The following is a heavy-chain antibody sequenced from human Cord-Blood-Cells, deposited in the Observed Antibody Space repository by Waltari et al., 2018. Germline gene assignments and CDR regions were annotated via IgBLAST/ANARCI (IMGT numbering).Heavy chain of an antibody. V-gene: IGHV4-34*01. D-gene: IGHD1-7*01. CDR3: LVRNWNYWFDP. CDR2: INHSGST. CDR1: GGSFSGYY. J-gene: IGHJ5*02. Sequence: QVQLQQWGAGLLKPSETLSLTCAVYGGSFSGYYWSWIRQPPGKGLEWIGEINHSGSTNYNPSLKSRVTISVDTSKNQFSLKLSSVTAADTAVYYCLVRNWNYWFDPWGQGTLVTVSS.